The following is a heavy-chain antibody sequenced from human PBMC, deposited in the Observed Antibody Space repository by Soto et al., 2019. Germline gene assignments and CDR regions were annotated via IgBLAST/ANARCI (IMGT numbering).Heavy chain of an antibody. V-gene: IGHV3-53*01. D-gene: IGHD3-16*01. CDR3: ATPLGTRYYYGMDV. CDR2: ISGGST. CDR1: GFTFSSHS. J-gene: IGHJ6*02. Sequence: PGGSLRLSCAASGFTFSSHSMNWVRQAPGKGLEWISYISGGSTYYADSVKGRFTISRDNSKNTLYLQMNSLRAEDTAVYYCATPLGTRYYYGMDVWGQGTTVTVSS.